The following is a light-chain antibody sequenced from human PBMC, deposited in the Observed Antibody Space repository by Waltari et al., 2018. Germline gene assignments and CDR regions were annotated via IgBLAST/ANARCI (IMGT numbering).Light chain of an antibody. V-gene: IGKV3-20*01. CDR3: QQYDGIVVT. J-gene: IGKJ4*01. CDR1: QTVSTIA. Sequence: EIVLTQSPGTLSLSPGDRATLSCRASQTVSTIALIWYQQKPGQEPRVLIYSTYNRATGIPDRFSGSGSGTDFTLTINRLAPEDFAMYYCQQYDGIVVTFGGGTKVEI. CDR2: STY.